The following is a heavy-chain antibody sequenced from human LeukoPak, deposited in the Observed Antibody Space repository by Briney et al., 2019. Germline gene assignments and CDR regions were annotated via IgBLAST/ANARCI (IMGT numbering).Heavy chain of an antibody. CDR1: GDTFINYG. J-gene: IGHJ4*02. CDR2: ISPDTAYT. CDR3: ARAFYHFDY. D-gene: IGHD2/OR15-2a*01. Sequence: ASVKVSCKASGDTFINYGISWVRQAPGQGLEWMGWISPDTAYTNYAQNLQGRVTMTTDTSTSTAYMELRSLRSDDTAVYYCARAFYHFDYWGQGTLVTVSS. V-gene: IGHV1-18*01.